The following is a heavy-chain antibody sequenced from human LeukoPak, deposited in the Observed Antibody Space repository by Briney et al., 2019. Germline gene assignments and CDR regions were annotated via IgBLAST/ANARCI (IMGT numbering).Heavy chain of an antibody. J-gene: IGHJ4*02. D-gene: IGHD3-22*01. Sequence: ASVKVSCKASGYTFTGYYMRWVRQAPGQGLEWMGWINPNSGGTNYAQKFQGRVTMTRDTSISTAYMELSRLRSDDTAVYYCARSRTSYYYDSSGYIFDYWGQGTLVTVSS. CDR1: GYTFTGYY. CDR2: INPNSGGT. CDR3: ARSRTSYYYDSSGYIFDY. V-gene: IGHV1-2*02.